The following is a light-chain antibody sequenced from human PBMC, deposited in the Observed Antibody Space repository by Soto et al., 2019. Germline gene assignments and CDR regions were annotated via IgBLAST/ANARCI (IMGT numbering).Light chain of an antibody. J-gene: IGLJ1*01. CDR2: DVS. V-gene: IGLV2-11*01. CDR1: SSDVGGYNY. CDR3: CSYAGSYTGV. Sequence: QSVLTRPRSVSRSPGQSVTISCTGTSSDVGGYNYVSWYQQHPGKAPKLMIYDVSKRPSGVPDRFSGSKSGNTASLTISGLQAEDEADYYCCSYAGSYTGVFGTGTKVTVL.